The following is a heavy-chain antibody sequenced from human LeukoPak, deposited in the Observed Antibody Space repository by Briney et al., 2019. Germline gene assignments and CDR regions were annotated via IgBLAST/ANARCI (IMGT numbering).Heavy chain of an antibody. Sequence: GGSLRLSCAASGFTFSDYYMGWIRQAPGRGLEWVSYISSRSTAIYYADSVKGRFTISRDNSKNTLYLQMNSLRAEDTAVYYCAKDLPGGVVVAYLAYWGQGTLVTVSS. D-gene: IGHD3-22*01. V-gene: IGHV3-11*04. J-gene: IGHJ4*02. CDR2: ISSRSTAI. CDR1: GFTFSDYY. CDR3: AKDLPGGVVVAYLAY.